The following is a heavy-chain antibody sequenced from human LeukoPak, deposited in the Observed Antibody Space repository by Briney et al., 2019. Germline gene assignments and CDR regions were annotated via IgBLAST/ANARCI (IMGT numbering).Heavy chain of an antibody. V-gene: IGHV3-30*02. D-gene: IGHD5-24*01. Sequence: GGSLRLSCAASGFTFSSYGMHWVRQAPGKGLEWVAFIRYDGSNKYYADSVKGRFTISRDNSKNTLYLQMNSLRAEDTAVYYCAKDNERWRQFKGGEVVDYWGQGTLVTVSS. CDR1: GFTFSSYG. CDR2: IRYDGSNK. J-gene: IGHJ4*02. CDR3: AKDNERWRQFKGGEVVDY.